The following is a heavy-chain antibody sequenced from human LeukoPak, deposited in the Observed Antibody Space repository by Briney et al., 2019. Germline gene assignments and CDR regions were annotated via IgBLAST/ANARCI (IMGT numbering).Heavy chain of an antibody. CDR2: ISYDGSNK. J-gene: IGHJ4*02. V-gene: IGHV3-30*18. Sequence: GRSLRLSCAASGFTFSSYGMHWVRQAPGKGLEWVAVISYDGSNKYYADSVKGRFTISRDNSKNTLYLQMNSLRAEDTAVYYCAKDQGVGLRRLTLGYFDYCGQGTLVTVSS. CDR3: AKDQGVGLRRLTLGYFDY. D-gene: IGHD4-17*01. CDR1: GFTFSSYG.